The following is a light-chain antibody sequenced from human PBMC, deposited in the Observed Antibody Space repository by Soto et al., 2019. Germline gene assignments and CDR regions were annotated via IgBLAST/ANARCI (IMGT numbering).Light chain of an antibody. CDR1: SSDVGGYNY. CDR2: DVT. Sequence: QSVLTQPASVSGSLGQSITISCTGTSSDVGGYNYVSWYQQFPGQAPNLIIYDVTNRPSGVSSRFSGSKSGNRASLTISGLQAEDEADYHCSSYTTTTTSCVFGTGTKLTVL. CDR3: SSYTTTTTSCV. J-gene: IGLJ1*01. V-gene: IGLV2-14*03.